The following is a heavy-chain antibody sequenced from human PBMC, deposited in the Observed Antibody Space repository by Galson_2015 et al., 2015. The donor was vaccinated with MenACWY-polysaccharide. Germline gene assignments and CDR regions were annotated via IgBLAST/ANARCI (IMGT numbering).Heavy chain of an antibody. Sequence: SLRLSCATSGFTFNTFAMSWVRQAPGKGLEWVSGITASGATTYYADSVKGRFTISRDTYENTLYLQMSNLRAQDTAVYYCVKDRRSGLAAAGDHWGTGTLVIVSS. CDR3: VKDRRSGLAAAGDH. J-gene: IGHJ4*02. CDR2: ITASGATT. D-gene: IGHD6-25*01. CDR1: GFTFNTFA. V-gene: IGHV3-23*01.